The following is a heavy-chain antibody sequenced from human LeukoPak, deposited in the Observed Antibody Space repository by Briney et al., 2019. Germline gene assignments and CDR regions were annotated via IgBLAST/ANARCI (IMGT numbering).Heavy chain of an antibody. Sequence: GGSLRLSRAASGFTFSSYWMSWVRQAPGKGLEWVANIKQDGSEKYYVDSGKGGFTIARDNGTNSLYLQMNSVRAEGTAVYYCARGKAVAGVYYFDYWGQGSLVTVSS. CDR2: IKQDGSEK. D-gene: IGHD6-19*01. V-gene: IGHV3-7*01. CDR3: ARGKAVAGVYYFDY. J-gene: IGHJ4*02. CDR1: GFTFSSYW.